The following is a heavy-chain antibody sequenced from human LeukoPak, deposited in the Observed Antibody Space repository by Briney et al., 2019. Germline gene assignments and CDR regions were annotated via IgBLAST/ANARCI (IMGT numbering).Heavy chain of an antibody. V-gene: IGHV3-11*06. D-gene: IGHD3-16*01. CDR2: ISPSGRHT. J-gene: IGHJ4*02. CDR1: GFTFSDYY. CDR3: ARDSPSFSY. Sequence: GGSLRLSCAASGFTFSDYYMSWIRQAPGKGLEWVSYISPSGRHTNYADSVKGRFTISRDNAKNSLYLQMNSLRAEDTSVYYCARDSPSFSYWGQGTLVTVSS.